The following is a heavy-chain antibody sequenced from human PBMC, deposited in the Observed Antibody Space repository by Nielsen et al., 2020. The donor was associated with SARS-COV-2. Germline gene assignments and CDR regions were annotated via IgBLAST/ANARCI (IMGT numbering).Heavy chain of an antibody. CDR1: GYTFTSYY. V-gene: IGHV1-46*01. Sequence: ASVKVSCKASGYTFTSYYMHWVRQAPGQGLEWMGIINPSGGSTSYAQKFQGRVTMTRDTSTSTVYMELSSLRSEDTAVYYCARDSTMVRGGGGYPGPFDIWGQGTMVTVSS. CDR3: ARDSTMVRGGGGYPGPFDI. D-gene: IGHD3-10*01. J-gene: IGHJ3*02. CDR2: INPSGGST.